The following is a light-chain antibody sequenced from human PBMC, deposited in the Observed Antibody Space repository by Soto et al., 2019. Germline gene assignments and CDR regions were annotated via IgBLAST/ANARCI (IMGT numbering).Light chain of an antibody. J-gene: IGKJ4*01. V-gene: IGKV1-33*01. CDR1: QDISSY. CDR3: QQYDSLPLT. CDR2: EAS. Sequence: DIQMTQSPSSLSASVGDRLTITCQASQDISSYLSWYQLKPGTAPILLIYEASRLETGVPSRFSGSGSGTDFTFTISGLQPEDIATYYCQQYDSLPLTFGGGTKVYIK.